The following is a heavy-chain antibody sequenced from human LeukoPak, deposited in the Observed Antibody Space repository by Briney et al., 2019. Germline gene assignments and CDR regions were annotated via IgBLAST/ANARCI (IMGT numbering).Heavy chain of an antibody. J-gene: IGHJ4*02. CDR2: INPNSGGT. V-gene: IGHV1-2*02. CDR3: ARLVDPGYHSGSVSYRDY. Sequence: GASVKVSCKASGYTFTGYYMHWVRQAPGQGLEWMGWINPNSGGTNCAQKFQGRVTMTRDTSITTAYMELSRLTSDDTAVYYCARLVDPGYHSGSVSYRDYWGQGTLVTVSS. CDR1: GYTFTGYY. D-gene: IGHD3-10*01.